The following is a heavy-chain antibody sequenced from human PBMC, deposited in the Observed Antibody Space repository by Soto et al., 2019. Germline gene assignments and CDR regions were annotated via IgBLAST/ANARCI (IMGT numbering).Heavy chain of an antibody. CDR2: IDPSDSQT. V-gene: IGHV5-10-1*01. D-gene: IGHD3-22*01. CDR3: ARQIYDSDTGPNFQYYFDS. CDR1: GYSFAGYW. J-gene: IGHJ4*02. Sequence: RGESLKISCKGSGYSFAGYWITWVRQKPGKGLEWMGRIDPSDSQTYYSPSFRGHVTISVTKSITTVFLQWSSPRASDTAMYYCARQIYDSDTGPNFQYYFDSWGQGTPVTVSS.